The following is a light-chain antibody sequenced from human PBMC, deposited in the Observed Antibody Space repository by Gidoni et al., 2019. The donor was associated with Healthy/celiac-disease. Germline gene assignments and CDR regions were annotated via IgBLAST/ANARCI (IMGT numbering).Light chain of an antibody. Sequence: EIVLTQSPGTLSLSPGERATLSCRASQSVSSSYLVWYQQKPGQAPRLLIYGASSRATGIPDRFSGSGSGTDFTLTISRLEPEDFAVYDCQQYGSSPPLTFGGGTKVEIK. CDR1: QSVSSSY. CDR2: GAS. CDR3: QQYGSSPPLT. J-gene: IGKJ4*01. V-gene: IGKV3-20*01.